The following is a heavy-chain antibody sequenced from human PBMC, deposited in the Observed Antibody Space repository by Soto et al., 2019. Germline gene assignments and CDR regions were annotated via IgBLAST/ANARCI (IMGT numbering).Heavy chain of an antibody. CDR3: TKENTIVYYYYGSDHFDY. J-gene: IGHJ4*02. D-gene: IGHD3-22*01. Sequence: EVQLLESGGGLVQPGGSLRLSCAASGFTFINYDMSWVRQAPGKGLEWVSAISGSGGSTYYADSVKGRFKISRDNSKNTLYLQIDSLRAEDTAVYYCTKENTIVYYYYGSDHFDYWGQGTLVTVSS. V-gene: IGHV3-23*01. CDR2: ISGSGGST. CDR1: GFTFINYD.